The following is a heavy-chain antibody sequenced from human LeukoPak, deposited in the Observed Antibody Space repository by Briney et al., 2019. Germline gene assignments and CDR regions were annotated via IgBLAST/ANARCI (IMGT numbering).Heavy chain of an antibody. V-gene: IGHV4-59*01. CDR3: ARAPQAAGMYYYDSSGYYSGQYYFDY. J-gene: IGHJ4*02. CDR2: IYYSGST. Sequence: SETLSLTCSVSGGAISRYYWSWIRQPPGKGLEWIGYIYYSGSTNYNPSLKSRVTISVDTSKNQLSLKLSSVTAADTAVYYCARAPQAAGMYYYDSSGYYSGQYYFDYWGQGTLVTVSS. D-gene: IGHD3-22*01. CDR1: GGAISRYY.